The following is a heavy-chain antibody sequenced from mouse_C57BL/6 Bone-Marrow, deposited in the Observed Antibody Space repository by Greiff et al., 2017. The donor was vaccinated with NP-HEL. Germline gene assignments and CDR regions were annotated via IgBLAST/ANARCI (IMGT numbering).Heavy chain of an antibody. CDR3: ARQLRLQYYFDY. CDR2: IYPRSGNT. V-gene: IGHV1-81*01. Sequence: VQLQESGAELARPGASVKLSCKASGYTFTSYGISWVKQRTGQGLEWIGEIYPRSGNTYYNEKFKGKATLTADKSSSTAYMELRSLTSEDSAVYFCARQLRLQYYFDYWGQGTTLTVSS. D-gene: IGHD3-2*02. CDR1: GYTFTSYG. J-gene: IGHJ2*01.